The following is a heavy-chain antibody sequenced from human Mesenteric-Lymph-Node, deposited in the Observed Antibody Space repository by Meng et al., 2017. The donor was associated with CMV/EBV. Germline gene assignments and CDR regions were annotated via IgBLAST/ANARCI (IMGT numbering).Heavy chain of an antibody. J-gene: IGHJ4*02. CDR2: IRYDGSNK. Sequence: GESLKISCAASGFTFSSYGMHWVRQAPGKGLEWVAFIRYDGSNKYYADSVKGRFTISRDNSKNTLYLQMNSLRAEDTAVYYCAKETPEGLWGLQSWWYFDYWGQGTLVTVSS. V-gene: IGHV3-30*02. CDR3: AKETPEGLWGLQSWWYFDY. D-gene: IGHD4-11*01. CDR1: GFTFSSYG.